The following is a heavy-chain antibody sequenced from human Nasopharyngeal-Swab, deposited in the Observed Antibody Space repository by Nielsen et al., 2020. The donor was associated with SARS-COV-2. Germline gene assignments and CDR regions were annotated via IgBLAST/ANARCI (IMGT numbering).Heavy chain of an antibody. CDR1: GDSIAYSTFY. CDR2: IYYNGNT. V-gene: IGHV4-39*01. J-gene: IGHJ4*02. Sequence: SETLSLTCTVSGDSIAYSTFYWGWIRQPPGKGLGWIGNIYYNGNTYQNPSLKSRLTISVDKSKNQFSLQLSSVTAADTAVYYCVRSSSWYYFDYWAQGTQVTVSS. CDR3: VRSSSWYYFDY. D-gene: IGHD6-13*01.